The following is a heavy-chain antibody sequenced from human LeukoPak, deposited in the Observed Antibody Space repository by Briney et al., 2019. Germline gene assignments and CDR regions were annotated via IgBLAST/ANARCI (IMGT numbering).Heavy chain of an antibody. CDR3: AREPRDCTGGTCQSAGGYYFYY. CDR2: ISASGGS. Sequence: GGSLRLSCAASGFTFSNYAMSWVRQDQGTGLERVSGISASGGSYYADSVKGRFTVSRDISKNTLYLQMNSLRAEDTAVYFCAREPRDCTGGTCQSAGGYYFYYWSQGTLVTVSS. J-gene: IGHJ4*02. CDR1: GFTFSNYA. V-gene: IGHV3-23*01. D-gene: IGHD2-15*01.